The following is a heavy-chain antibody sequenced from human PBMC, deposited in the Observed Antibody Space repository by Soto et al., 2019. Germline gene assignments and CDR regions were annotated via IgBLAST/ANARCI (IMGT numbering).Heavy chain of an antibody. D-gene: IGHD3-3*01. CDR2: IIAYTGKT. CDR3: ARDNSGDFWSGYSHYYFDY. Sequence: ASVKVSCKTSCYTLTSYGISWVRQAPGQRLEWMGWIIAYTGKTNYAQKLQGRFTMTTDTSTSTAYMELRSLRSDDTALYYCARDNSGDFWSGYSHYYFDYWGQGTLVTVSS. V-gene: IGHV1-18*01. J-gene: IGHJ4*02. CDR1: CYTLTSYG.